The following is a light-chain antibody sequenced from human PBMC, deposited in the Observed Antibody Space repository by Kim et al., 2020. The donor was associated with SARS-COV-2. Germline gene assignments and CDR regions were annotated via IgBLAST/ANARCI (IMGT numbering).Light chain of an antibody. CDR2: GKN. Sequence: AVGQTVRITCQGDGLRSYYASWYQQKSGQAPVLVFYGKNNLPSGIPDRFSGSYSGNTASLTITAAQAEEEADYYCNSRETSTNHWMFGGGTKLTVL. CDR3: NSRETSTNHWM. CDR1: GLRSYY. V-gene: IGLV3-19*01. J-gene: IGLJ3*02.